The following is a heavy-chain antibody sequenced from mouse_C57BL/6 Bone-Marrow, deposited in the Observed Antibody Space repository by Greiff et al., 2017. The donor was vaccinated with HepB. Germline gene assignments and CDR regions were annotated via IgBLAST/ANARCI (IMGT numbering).Heavy chain of an antibody. Sequence: QLQQPGAELVRPGSSVRLSCKASGYTFTSYWMDWVKQRPGQGLEWIGNIYPSDSETHYNQKFKDKATLTVDKSSSTAYMQLSSLTSEDSAVYYCARGYYWYFDVWGTGTTVTVSS. CDR1: GYTFTSYW. V-gene: IGHV1-61*01. CDR3: ARGYYWYFDV. CDR2: IYPSDSET. J-gene: IGHJ1*03.